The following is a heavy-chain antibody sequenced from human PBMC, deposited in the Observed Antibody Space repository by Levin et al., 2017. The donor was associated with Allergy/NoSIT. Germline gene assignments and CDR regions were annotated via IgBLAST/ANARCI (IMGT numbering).Heavy chain of an antibody. CDR2: ISYDGSNK. CDR1: GFTFSSYA. Sequence: PGGSLRLSCAASGFTFSSYAMHWIRQAPGKGLEWVALISYDGSNKDHADSVKGRLTISRDNSRNTLYLQMNTLRAEDTAVYYCARGPSSDYSYYFDYWGQGTLVTVSS. CDR3: ARGPSSDYSYYFDY. J-gene: IGHJ4*02. V-gene: IGHV3-30-3*01. D-gene: IGHD4-17*01.